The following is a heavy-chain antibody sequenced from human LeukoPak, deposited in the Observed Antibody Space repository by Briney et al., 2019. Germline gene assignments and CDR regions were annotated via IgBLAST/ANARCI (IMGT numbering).Heavy chain of an antibody. CDR3: ATAMANWGYFDL. CDR2: IYSGGST. D-gene: IGHD3-10*01. Sequence: PGGSLRLSCAASKFTVSSNYMSWVRQAPGKGLEWVSVIYSGGSTYYADSVKGRFAISRDNSKNTLYLQMNSLRAEDTAVYYCATAMANWGYFDLWGRGTLVTVSS. V-gene: IGHV3-66*01. J-gene: IGHJ2*01. CDR1: KFTVSSNY.